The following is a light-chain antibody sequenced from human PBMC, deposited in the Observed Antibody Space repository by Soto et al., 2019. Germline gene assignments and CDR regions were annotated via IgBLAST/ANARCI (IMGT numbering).Light chain of an antibody. Sequence: EIALTQSPGTLSSSPGERATLSCRASQSVSSSYLAWYQQKPGQAPRLLIYGASSRATGITDRFSGSGTGTDFTLTISRLEPEDFAVYYCQQYGSSPPTFGQGTKLQIK. J-gene: IGKJ2*01. CDR1: QSVSSSY. CDR3: QQYGSSPPT. V-gene: IGKV3-20*01. CDR2: GAS.